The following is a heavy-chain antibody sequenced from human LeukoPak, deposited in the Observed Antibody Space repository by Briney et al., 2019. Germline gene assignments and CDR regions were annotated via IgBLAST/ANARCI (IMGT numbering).Heavy chain of an antibody. Sequence: SVRVSCKASGGTFSSYAISWVRQAPGQGLEWMGRIIPIFGTANYAQKFQGRVTITTDESTSTAYMERSSLTSADTAVYYCARDGGIITPSRWFDPWGQGTLVTVSS. V-gene: IGHV1-69*05. D-gene: IGHD3-22*01. CDR2: IIPIFGTA. J-gene: IGHJ5*02. CDR3: ARDGGIITPSRWFDP. CDR1: GGTFSSYA.